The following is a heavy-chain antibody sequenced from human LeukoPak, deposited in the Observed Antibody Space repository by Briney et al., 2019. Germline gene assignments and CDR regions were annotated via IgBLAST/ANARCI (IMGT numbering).Heavy chain of an antibody. D-gene: IGHD2-15*01. CDR2: KYARGSS. CDR1: GGSISNYY. Sequence: PSETLSLTCTVSGGSISNYYWSWIRQPAGKGLEWIGRKYARGSSNYNPPVQSRVPMSVATSQNQFSMKLRSAAAADTAVYYCARGRYCSADICTGGDSFDIWGQGTMVSVSP. J-gene: IGHJ3*02. CDR3: ARGRYCSADICTGGDSFDI. V-gene: IGHV4-4*07.